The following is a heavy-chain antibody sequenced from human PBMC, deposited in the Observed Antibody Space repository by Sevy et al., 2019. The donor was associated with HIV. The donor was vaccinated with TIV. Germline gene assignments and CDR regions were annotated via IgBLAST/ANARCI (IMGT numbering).Heavy chain of an antibody. Sequence: GGSLRLSCAASGFTFDDYAMHWVRQAPGKGLEWVSGISWNSGSIGYADSVKGRFTISRDNAKNSLYLQMNSLRAEDTALYYCAKDISPGIAAAGVSDYWGQGTLVTVSS. CDR3: AKDISPGIAAAGVSDY. J-gene: IGHJ4*02. D-gene: IGHD6-13*01. V-gene: IGHV3-9*01. CDR2: ISWNSGSI. CDR1: GFTFDDYA.